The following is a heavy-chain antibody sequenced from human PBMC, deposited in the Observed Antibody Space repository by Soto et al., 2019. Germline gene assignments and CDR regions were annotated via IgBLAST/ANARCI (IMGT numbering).Heavy chain of an antibody. J-gene: IGHJ5*02. CDR1: GFSFSDYD. V-gene: IGHV3-13*05. D-gene: IGHD3-22*01. CDR3: AKDWAYCDSSGYGYWFDP. Sequence: LRLSCAASGFSFSDYDFHWVRQVPGKGLEWVSAIGAADDPYYLGSVKGRFSVSRDNSKNTLYLQMNSLRAEDTAVYYCAKDWAYCDSSGYGYWFDPWGQGTLVTVSS. CDR2: IGAADDP.